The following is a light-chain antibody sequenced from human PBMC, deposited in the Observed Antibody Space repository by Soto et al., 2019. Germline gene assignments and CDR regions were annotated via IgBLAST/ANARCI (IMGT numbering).Light chain of an antibody. Sequence: SASVGDRVTITCRASQSISTWLAWYQQEPGKAPKLLIYDASSLESGVPSRFSGSGSGTEFTLTISSLQPDDFATYYCQHYNSYSEAFGQGTKVHIK. CDR2: DAS. V-gene: IGKV1-5*01. CDR1: QSISTW. J-gene: IGKJ1*01. CDR3: QHYNSYSEA.